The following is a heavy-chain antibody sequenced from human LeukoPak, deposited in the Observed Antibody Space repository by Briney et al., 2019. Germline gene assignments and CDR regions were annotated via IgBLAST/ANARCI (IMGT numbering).Heavy chain of an antibody. J-gene: IGHJ6*03. CDR3: ARGASSSWSYYYYMDV. CDR2: ISSSSSYI. V-gene: IGHV3-21*01. D-gene: IGHD6-13*01. Sequence: GGSLRLSCAASGFTFSSYAMSWVRQAPGKGLEWVSSISSSSSYIYYADSVKGRFTISRDNAKNSLYLQMNSLRAEDTAVYYCARGASSSWSYYYYMDVWGKGTTVTVSS. CDR1: GFTFSSYA.